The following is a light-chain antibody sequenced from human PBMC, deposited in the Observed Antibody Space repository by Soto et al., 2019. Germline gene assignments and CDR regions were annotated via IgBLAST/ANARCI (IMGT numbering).Light chain of an antibody. CDR1: QSVSSSY. Sequence: EIVLTQSPGTLSLSPGERATLSCRASQSVSSSYLAWYQQKPGQPPRLLIFGESTRATGVPARFSGSGSGTEFTLIISSLQSEDFAVYYCQQYNNWPLTFGGGTKVDIK. CDR3: QQYNNWPLT. CDR2: GES. J-gene: IGKJ4*01. V-gene: IGKV3-15*01.